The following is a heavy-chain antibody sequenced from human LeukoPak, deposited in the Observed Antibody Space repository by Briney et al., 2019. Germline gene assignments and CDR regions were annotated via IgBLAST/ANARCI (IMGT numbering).Heavy chain of an antibody. D-gene: IGHD3-10*01. CDR3: ARYYIEGRCFDY. CDR2: INPNSDGT. CDR1: GYTFTGYY. Sequence: ASVKVSCKASGYTFTGYYMHWVRQAPGQGLEWMGWINPNSDGTNYAQKFQGRVTMTRDTSIRTAYMELSRLRSDDTAMYYCARYYIEGRCFDYWGQGTLVTVSS. V-gene: IGHV1-2*02. J-gene: IGHJ4*02.